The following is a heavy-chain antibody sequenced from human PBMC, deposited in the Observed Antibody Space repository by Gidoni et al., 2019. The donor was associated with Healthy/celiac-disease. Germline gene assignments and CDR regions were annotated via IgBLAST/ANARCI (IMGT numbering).Heavy chain of an antibody. CDR2: IWYDGSNK. D-gene: IGHD3-22*01. CDR1: GFTFSSYG. CDR3: ARDPGDSSGWYFDL. Sequence: QVQLVESGGVVVQPGRSLRLSCAASGFTFSSYGMHWVRQAPGKGLEWVAVIWYDGSNKYYADSVKGRFTISRDNSKNTLYLQMNSLRAEDTAVYYCARDPGDSSGWYFDLWGRGTLVTVSS. V-gene: IGHV3-33*01. J-gene: IGHJ2*01.